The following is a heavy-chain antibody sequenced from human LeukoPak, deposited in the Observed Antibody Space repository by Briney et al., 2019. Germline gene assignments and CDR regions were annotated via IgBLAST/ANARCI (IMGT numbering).Heavy chain of an antibody. CDR2: INPNSGGT. CDR3: ARRDYDSSGYTLDY. Sequence: ASVKVSCKASGYTFTGCYMHWVRQAPGQGLEWMGWINPNSGGTNYAQKFQGRVTMTRDTSISTAYMELSRLRSDDTAVYYCARRDYDSSGYTLDYWGQGTLVTVSS. J-gene: IGHJ4*02. CDR1: GYTFTGCY. D-gene: IGHD3-22*01. V-gene: IGHV1-2*02.